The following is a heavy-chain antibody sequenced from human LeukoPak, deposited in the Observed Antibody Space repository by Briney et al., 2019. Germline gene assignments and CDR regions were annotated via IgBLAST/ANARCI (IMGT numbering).Heavy chain of an antibody. CDR3: AKDSSSFDY. CDR2: ISGSGGST. D-gene: IGHD6-6*01. Sequence: QAGGSLRLSCAASGFTFSSYAMSWVRQPPGKGLEWVSAISGSGGSTYYADSVKGRFTTSRDNSKNTLYLQMNSLRAEDTAVYYCAKDSSSFDYWGQGTLVTVSS. V-gene: IGHV3-23*01. CDR1: GFTFSSYA. J-gene: IGHJ4*02.